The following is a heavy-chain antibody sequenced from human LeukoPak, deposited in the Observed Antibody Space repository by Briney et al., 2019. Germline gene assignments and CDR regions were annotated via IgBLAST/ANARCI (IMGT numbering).Heavy chain of an antibody. CDR1: GYSISSGYY. V-gene: IGHV4-38-2*02. J-gene: IGHJ5*02. CDR2: IYHSGST. CDR3: ARGHGLLWFGEFNNWFDP. D-gene: IGHD3-10*01. Sequence: SETLSLTCTVSGYSISSGYYWGWIRQPPGKGLEWIGSIYHSGSTYYNPSLKSRVTISVDTSKNQFSLKLSSVTAADTAVYYCARGHGLLWFGEFNNWFDPWGQGTLVTVSS.